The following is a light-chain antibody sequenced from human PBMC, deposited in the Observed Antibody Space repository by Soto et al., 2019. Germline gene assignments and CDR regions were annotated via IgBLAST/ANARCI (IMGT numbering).Light chain of an antibody. CDR2: KAF. V-gene: IGKV1-5*03. Sequence: DIQMTQSPSTLSASVGDRVTITCRASQSISSWLAWYQQKPGKAPKLLIYKAFILESGVPSRFSGSGSGTEFTRTISSLQPDDVATYYCQQYNSYRTFGQGNKVEIK. CDR3: QQYNSYRT. CDR1: QSISSW. J-gene: IGKJ1*01.